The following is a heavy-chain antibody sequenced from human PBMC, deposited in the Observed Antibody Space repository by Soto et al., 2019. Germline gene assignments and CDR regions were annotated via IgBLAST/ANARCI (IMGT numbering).Heavy chain of an antibody. Sequence: GGSLRLSCARSGFTFSDFYMSWIRQAPGRGLEWVSYISSRSDDTNYADSVRGRFTVSRDNAKNSLYLQMNSLRAEDTAVYYCARGLYYYDSSGYPGYWGQGTLVTVSS. CDR3: ARGLYYYDSSGYPGY. D-gene: IGHD3-22*01. V-gene: IGHV3-11*05. CDR1: GFTFSDFY. J-gene: IGHJ4*02. CDR2: ISSRSDDT.